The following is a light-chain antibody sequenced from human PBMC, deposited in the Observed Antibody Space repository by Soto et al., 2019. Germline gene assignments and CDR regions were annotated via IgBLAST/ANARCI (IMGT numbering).Light chain of an antibody. CDR2: RNN. CDR1: SSDIGSNA. V-gene: IGLV1-47*01. Sequence: QSVLTQPPSTFRTPGRGVPISGSGSSSDIGSNAVYWYQQLPGTAPKLLIYRNNQRPSGVPDRFSGTKSGTSASLAISGLRSEDEADYYCAAWNDGLSGLVFGXGTKVTVL. CDR3: AAWNDGLSGLV. J-gene: IGLJ1*01.